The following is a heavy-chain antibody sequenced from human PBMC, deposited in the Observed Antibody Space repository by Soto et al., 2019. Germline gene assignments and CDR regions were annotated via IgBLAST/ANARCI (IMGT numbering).Heavy chain of an antibody. Sequence: PSETLSLTCTVSGASISSYYWSWIRQPPGAGLEWIAYIYHNGNTNYSPSLMNRVTISLDTSRYQFSLSLSSVTAADTAVYYCAREKSGSPGDYWGQGVLVTVSS. V-gene: IGHV4-59*01. J-gene: IGHJ4*02. CDR1: GASISSYY. CDR2: IYHNGNT. CDR3: AREKSGSPGDY. D-gene: IGHD3-10*01.